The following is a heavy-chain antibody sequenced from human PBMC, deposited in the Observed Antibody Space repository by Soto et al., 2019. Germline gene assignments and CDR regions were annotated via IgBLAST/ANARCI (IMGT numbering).Heavy chain of an antibody. CDR1: GFTFDDYA. Sequence: DVQLVESGGGLVQPGRSLRLSCAASGFTFDDYAMHWVRQAPGKGLEWVSGISWKSGSIGYADSVKGRFTISRDNAKNSLYLQMNSLRAEDTALYYCAKVEGYCTNGVSTGAFDIWGQGTMVTVSS. CDR2: ISWKSGSI. J-gene: IGHJ3*02. V-gene: IGHV3-9*01. D-gene: IGHD2-8*01. CDR3: AKVEGYCTNGVSTGAFDI.